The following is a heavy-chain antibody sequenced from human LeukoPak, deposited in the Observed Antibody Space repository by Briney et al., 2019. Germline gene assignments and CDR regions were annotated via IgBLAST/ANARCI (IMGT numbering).Heavy chain of an antibody. CDR2: IYYRSKWYA. Sequence: SQTLSLTCAISGDSVSGNRATWNWLRQSPSRGLEWLGRIYYRSKWYADYAVSVKGRITINPDTSKNQFSLLLNSVTPEDTAVYYCARAGGYVPYNWFDPWGQGTLVTVSS. J-gene: IGHJ5*02. D-gene: IGHD5-12*01. CDR1: GDSVSGNRAT. CDR3: ARAGGYVPYNWFDP. V-gene: IGHV6-1*01.